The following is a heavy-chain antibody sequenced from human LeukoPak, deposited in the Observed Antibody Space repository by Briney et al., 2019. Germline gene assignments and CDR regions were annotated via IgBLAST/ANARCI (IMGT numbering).Heavy chain of an antibody. D-gene: IGHD3-22*01. V-gene: IGHV1-8*01. Sequence: ASVKVSCKTSGYTFTSYDLNWVRQATGQGLEWMGWVNPNSGNTGYAQKFQGRVTMTMDPSISTAYMELSSLRSEDTAVYYCAAERYYYDSSGYYLNPWGQGTLVTVSS. CDR2: VNPNSGNT. CDR3: AAERYYYDSSGYYLNP. CDR1: GYTFTSYD. J-gene: IGHJ5*02.